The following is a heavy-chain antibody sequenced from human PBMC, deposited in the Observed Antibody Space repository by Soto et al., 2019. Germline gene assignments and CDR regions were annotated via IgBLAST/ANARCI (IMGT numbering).Heavy chain of an antibody. D-gene: IGHD6-19*01. J-gene: IGHJ4*02. V-gene: IGHV4-39*01. CDR2: IYYSGST. CDR1: GGSISSGSYH. CDR3: ARHTPFGYNSGWYYFDS. Sequence: SETLSLTCTVSGGSISSGSYHWGWIRQPPGKGLEWIGSIYYSGSTYYKPSLQSRVTISVDTSKNQFSLKLSSVTAADTAVYYCARHTPFGYNSGWYYFDSWGQGTLVTVSS.